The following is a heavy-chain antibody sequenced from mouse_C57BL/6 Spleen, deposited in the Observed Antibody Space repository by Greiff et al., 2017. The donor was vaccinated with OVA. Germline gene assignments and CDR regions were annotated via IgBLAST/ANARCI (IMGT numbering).Heavy chain of an antibody. J-gene: IGHJ3*01. V-gene: IGHV5-17*01. D-gene: IGHD2-3*01. CDR2: ISSGSSTI. CDR1: GFTFSDYG. Sequence: EVKLMESGGGLVKPGGSLKLSCAASGFTFSDYGMHWVRQAPEKGLEWVAYISSGSSTIYYADTVKGRFTISRDNAKNTLFLQMTSLRSEDTAMYYCARRSYDGYPAWFAYWGQGTLVTVSA. CDR3: ARRSYDGYPAWFAY.